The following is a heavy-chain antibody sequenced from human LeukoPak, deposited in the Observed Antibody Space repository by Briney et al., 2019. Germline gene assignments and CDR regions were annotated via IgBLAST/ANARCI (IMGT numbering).Heavy chain of an antibody. J-gene: IGHJ4*02. Sequence: PGRSLRLSCAASGFTFSSYGMHWVRQAPGKGLEWVSAISGSGGSTYYADSVKGRFTISRDNSKNTLYLQMNSLRAEDTAVYYCAKRRGYLLAARYYFDYWGQGTLVTVSS. CDR1: GFTFSSYG. V-gene: IGHV3-23*01. CDR3: AKRRGYLLAARYYFDY. CDR2: ISGSGGST. D-gene: IGHD6-6*01.